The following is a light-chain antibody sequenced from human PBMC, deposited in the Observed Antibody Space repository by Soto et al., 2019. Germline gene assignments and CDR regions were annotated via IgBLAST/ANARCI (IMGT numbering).Light chain of an antibody. CDR3: QQSYSTPRGMHT. V-gene: IGKV1-39*01. Sequence: DIQMTQSPSSLSASVGDRVTITCRASQSISTYLNWYQQKPGKAPKVLIYAASSLQSGVPSRFSGSGSGTDFTLTISSLQPEDFVTYYCQQSYSTPRGMHTFGQGTKLEIK. CDR2: AAS. CDR1: QSISTY. J-gene: IGKJ2*01.